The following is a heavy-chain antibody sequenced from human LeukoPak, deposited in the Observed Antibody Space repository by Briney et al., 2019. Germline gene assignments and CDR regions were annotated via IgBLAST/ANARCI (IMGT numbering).Heavy chain of an antibody. D-gene: IGHD6-13*01. CDR1: GFTFSSYA. Sequence: GGSLRLSCAASGFTFSSYAMSWVRQAPGKGLEWVSAISGSGGSTYYADSAKGRFTISRDNSKNTLYLQMNSLRAEDTAVYYCAKYPGIAAAGPNFYWGQGTLVTVSS. V-gene: IGHV3-23*01. CDR3: AKYPGIAAAGPNFY. J-gene: IGHJ4*02. CDR2: ISGSGGST.